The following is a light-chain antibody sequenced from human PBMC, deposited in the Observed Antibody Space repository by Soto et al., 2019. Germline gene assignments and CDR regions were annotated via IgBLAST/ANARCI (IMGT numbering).Light chain of an antibody. Sequence: DIQMAQSPSSLSASVGDTVTITCRASQAITNYYLAWFQHKPGKAPTALIYAASSLQRGVPSKFSGSGSGTDFTLTISSLQPEDSATYYCQQYHAYPLTFGGGTKVEIK. J-gene: IGKJ4*01. V-gene: IGKV1-16*02. CDR3: QQYHAYPLT. CDR1: QAITNY. CDR2: AAS.